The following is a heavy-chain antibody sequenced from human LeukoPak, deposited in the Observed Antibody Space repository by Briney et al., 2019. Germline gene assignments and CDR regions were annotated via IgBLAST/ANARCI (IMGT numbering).Heavy chain of an antibody. CDR1: GYSFTNYW. CDR3: RRRDGTYPYYYGMDV. CDR2: IYPGDSDT. Sequence: GESLKISCKGSGYSFTNYWIGWVRQMPGKGLEWMGIIYPGDSDTRYNPAFHGLVTISADKYNSPAHLQCSSRNASDTANYYCRRRDGTYPYYYGMDVWGQGTTVTVCS. J-gene: IGHJ6*01. V-gene: IGHV5-51*01. D-gene: IGHD1-14*01.